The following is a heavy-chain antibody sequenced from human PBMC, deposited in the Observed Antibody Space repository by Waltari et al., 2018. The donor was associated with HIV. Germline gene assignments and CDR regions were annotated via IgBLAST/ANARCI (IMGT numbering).Heavy chain of an antibody. D-gene: IGHD3-16*01. CDR3: GRTSIGPSDGSVDV. J-gene: IGHJ6*02. CDR1: GYTFTSYY. CDR2: SDPTTGTT. V-gene: IGHV1-2*06. Sequence: QVRLVQSGAEVKKPGASVRVSCKASGYTFTSYYIHWVRQAPGQGLEWMGRSDPTTGTTSYSQRFQDRVTRTRETAITTSYMELSRLRNDDRATDYCGRTSIGPSDGSVDVWGQGTTVIVSS.